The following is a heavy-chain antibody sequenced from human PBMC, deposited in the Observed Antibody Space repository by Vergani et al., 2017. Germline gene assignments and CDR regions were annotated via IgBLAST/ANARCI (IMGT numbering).Heavy chain of an antibody. CDR1: GGSISSGGYY. CDR2: IYYSGRT. Sequence: QVQLQESGPGLVKPSQTLSLTCTVSGGSISSGGYYWSWIRQHPGKGLEWIGYIYYSGRTYYNPSLKSRVTISVDTSKNQFSLKLSSVTAADTAVYYCARDTTYGDYGGVDYWGQGTLVTVSS. D-gene: IGHD4-17*01. CDR3: ARDTTYGDYGGVDY. V-gene: IGHV4-31*03. J-gene: IGHJ4*02.